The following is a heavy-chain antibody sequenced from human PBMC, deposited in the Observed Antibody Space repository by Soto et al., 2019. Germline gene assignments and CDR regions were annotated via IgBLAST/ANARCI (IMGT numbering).Heavy chain of an antibody. V-gene: IGHV6-1*01. CDR1: GDSVSSNSAA. J-gene: IGHJ6*02. Sequence: SQTLSLTCAISGDSVSSNSAAWNWIRQSPSRGLEWLGRTYYRPKWYNDYAVSVKSRITINPDTSKNQFSLQLNSVTPEDTAVYYCARDWVDSSGYYQYYYGMDVWGQGTTVTVSS. D-gene: IGHD3-22*01. CDR3: ARDWVDSSGYYQYYYGMDV. CDR2: TYYRPKWYN.